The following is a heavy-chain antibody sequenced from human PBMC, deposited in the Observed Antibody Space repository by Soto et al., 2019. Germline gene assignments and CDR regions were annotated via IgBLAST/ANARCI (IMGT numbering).Heavy chain of an antibody. CDR3: AKFFLPGYCSSTSCYPDY. J-gene: IGHJ4*02. V-gene: IGHV3-23*01. CDR2: ISGSGGGT. D-gene: IGHD2-2*01. Sequence: LSWVRQAPGKGLEWVSAISGSGGGTYYADSVKGRFTISRDDSKNTLFLQMNSLRAEDTALYYCAKFFLPGYCSSTSCYPDYWGQGTLVTVSS.